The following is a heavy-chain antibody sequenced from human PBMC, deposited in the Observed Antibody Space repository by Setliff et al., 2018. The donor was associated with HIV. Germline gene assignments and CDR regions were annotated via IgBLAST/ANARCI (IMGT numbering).Heavy chain of an antibody. V-gene: IGHV3-11*03. J-gene: IGHJ4*02. CDR3: ANPPLKGHLGVGFDY. D-gene: IGHD3-16*01. Sequence: PGGSLRLSCGASGFSFGDYYMSWIRQAPGKGLEWISYISSSSTYTNYADSVKGRFTISRDNAKNSLFLQMKSLRAEDTAVYYCANPPLKGHLGVGFDYWGQGTQVTSPQ. CDR1: GFSFGDYY. CDR2: ISSSSTYT.